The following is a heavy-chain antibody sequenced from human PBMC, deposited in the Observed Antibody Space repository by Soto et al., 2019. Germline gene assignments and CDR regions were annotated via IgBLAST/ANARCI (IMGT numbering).Heavy chain of an antibody. CDR2: ISSNSDTI. V-gene: IGHV3-9*02. J-gene: IGHJ4*02. CDR3: AKDMKWGGMTTIHYFDS. Sequence: EVQLVESGGGLVQPGRSLRLSCVASGFTADDYASHWVRQAPGKGLEWVSGISSNSDTIHYADSVKGRFTISRDNAKNSLFLQMNSLRPEDTAVYYCAKDMKWGGMTTIHYFDSWGQGTLVTVSS. D-gene: IGHD4-17*01. CDR1: GFTADDYA.